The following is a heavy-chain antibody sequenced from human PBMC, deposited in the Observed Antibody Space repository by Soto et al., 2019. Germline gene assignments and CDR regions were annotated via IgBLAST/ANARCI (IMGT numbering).Heavy chain of an antibody. CDR1: EITFRSRA. CDR2: ITDTGGDT. CDR3: AKAVVAIGYYYGMDV. D-gene: IGHD3-22*01. V-gene: IGHV3-23*01. Sequence: EVQLLESGGDLVQPGGSLRLSCVASEITFRSRAMSWVRQAPGEGLEWVSTITDTGGDTKYADSVRGRFTISRDNSKNTLYLQMNSLTVEDMAVYYCAKAVVAIGYYYGMDVWGQGTTVTVSS. J-gene: IGHJ6*02.